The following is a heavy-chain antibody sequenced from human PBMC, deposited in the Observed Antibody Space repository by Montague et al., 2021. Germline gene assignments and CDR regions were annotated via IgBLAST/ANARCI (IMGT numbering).Heavy chain of an antibody. CDR1: GGSISSNNW. D-gene: IGHD3-22*01. V-gene: IGHV4-4*02. CDR2: IFHNGST. CDR3: ARVAAWGYYDTSGPNWFDP. J-gene: IGHJ5*02. Sequence: SETLSLTYAVSGGSISSNNWWTWVRQPPGKGLEWIGEIFHNGSTTYSPSLKSRVTISMDKSKNQFSLKLTSVTAADTAVYYCARVAAWGYYDTSGPNWFDPWGQGTLVTVSS.